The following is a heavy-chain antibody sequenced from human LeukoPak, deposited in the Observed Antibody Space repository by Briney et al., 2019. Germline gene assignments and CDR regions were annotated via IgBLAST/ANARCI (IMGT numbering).Heavy chain of an antibody. CDR2: IKQDGSEK. Sequence: GGSLRLSCAASGFTFSSYWMSWVRQAPGKGLEWVANIKQDGSEKYYVDSVKGRFTISRDNAKNSLYLQMNSLRVEDTAVYYCATEDQYCGGDCYSAPFDYWGQGALVTVSS. CDR1: GFTFSSYW. J-gene: IGHJ4*02. CDR3: ATEDQYCGGDCYSAPFDY. D-gene: IGHD2-21*02. V-gene: IGHV3-7*03.